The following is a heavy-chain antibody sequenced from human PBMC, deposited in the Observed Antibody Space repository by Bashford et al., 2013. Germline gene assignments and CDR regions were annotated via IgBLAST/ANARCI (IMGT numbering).Heavy chain of an antibody. CDR2: IFSNDEK. CDR1: GFSLTDARMG. Sequence: SGPTLVKPTETLTLTCTVSGFSLTDARMGVTWIRQPPGKALDWLAHIFSNDEKSYKTSLKNRLTISKDTSKSQVVLTMTNMDPVDTATYYCARIRGTTIFGVVIPPSFDIWGQGTTVTVS. J-gene: IGHJ3*02. V-gene: IGHV2-26*01. D-gene: IGHD3-3*01. CDR3: ARIRGTTIFGVVIPPSFDI.